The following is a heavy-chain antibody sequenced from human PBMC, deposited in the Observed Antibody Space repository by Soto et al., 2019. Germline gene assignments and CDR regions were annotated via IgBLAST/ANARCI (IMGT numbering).Heavy chain of an antibody. CDR2: ISAYNGNT. D-gene: IGHD1-7*01. J-gene: IGHJ4*02. CDR1: GYTFTSYG. V-gene: IGHV1-18*01. CDR3: ARDSVAYNWNYRSDY. Sequence: ASVTVSCKASGYTFTSYGISWVRQAPGQGLEWMGWISAYNGNTNYAQKLQGRVTLTTDTSTSTAYMELRSLRSDDTAVYYCARDSVAYNWNYRSDYWGQGTLVTVSS.